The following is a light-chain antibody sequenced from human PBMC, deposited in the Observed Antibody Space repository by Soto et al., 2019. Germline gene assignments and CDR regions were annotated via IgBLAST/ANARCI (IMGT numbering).Light chain of an antibody. Sequence: EIVLTQSPGTLSLSLGGRATLSFRASQSISSTSLAWYQQKPGQAPRLLIYGASSRATGIPDRFSGSGSGTDFTLTISRLEPEDFAVYYCQQYGSSPWTFGQGTKVDIK. J-gene: IGKJ1*01. V-gene: IGKV3-20*01. CDR1: QSISSTS. CDR2: GAS. CDR3: QQYGSSPWT.